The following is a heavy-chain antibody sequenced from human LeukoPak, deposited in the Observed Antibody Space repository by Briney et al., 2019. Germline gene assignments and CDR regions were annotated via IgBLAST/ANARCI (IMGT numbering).Heavy chain of an antibody. V-gene: IGHV3-33*01. CDR3: ARSAITFKRSPTMLRY. CDR2: IWYDGSNK. D-gene: IGHD3-10*01. CDR1: GFTFSSYG. J-gene: IGHJ4*02. Sequence: GRSLRLSCAASGFTFSSYGMHWVRQAPGKGLEWVAVIWYDGSNKYYADSVKGRFTISRDNSKNTLYLQMNSLRAEDTAVYYCARSAITFKRSPTMLRYWGQGTLVTVSS.